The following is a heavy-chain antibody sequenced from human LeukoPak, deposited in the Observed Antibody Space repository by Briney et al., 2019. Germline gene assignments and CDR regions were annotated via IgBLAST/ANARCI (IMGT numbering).Heavy chain of an antibody. Sequence: GGSLRLSCTVSGFTVSSNSMSWVRQAPGKGQEWVSFIYSDNTHYSDSVKGRFTISRDNSKNTLYLQMNSLRAEDTATYYCARGEFGDYYYFYMDVWGKGTTVTVSS. V-gene: IGHV3-53*01. CDR3: ARGEFGDYYYFYMDV. D-gene: IGHD2/OR15-2a*01. J-gene: IGHJ6*03. CDR2: IYSDNT. CDR1: GFTVSSNS.